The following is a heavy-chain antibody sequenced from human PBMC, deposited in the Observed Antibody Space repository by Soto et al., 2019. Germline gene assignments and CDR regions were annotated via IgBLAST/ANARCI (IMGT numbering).Heavy chain of an antibody. CDR1: GYTFTSYA. D-gene: IGHD2-21*02. V-gene: IGHV1-3*01. CDR3: ARGAYCGGDCYSDYYYGMDV. CDR2: INAGNGNT. Sequence: ASVKVSCKASGYTFTSYAMHWVRQAPGQRLEWMGWINAGNGNTKYSQKFQGRVTITRDTSASTAYMELSSLRSEDTAVYYCARGAYCGGDCYSDYYYGMDVWGQGTTVTVSS. J-gene: IGHJ6*02.